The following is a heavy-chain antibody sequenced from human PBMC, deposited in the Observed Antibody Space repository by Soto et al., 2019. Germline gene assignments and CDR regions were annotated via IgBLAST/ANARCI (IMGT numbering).Heavy chain of an antibody. Sequence: GGSLRLSCAASGFTFSSYGMHWVRQAPGKGLEWVAVISYDGSNKYYADSVKGRFTISRDNSKNTLYLQMNSLRAEDTAVYYWAKDFGSNTTYYFDYWGQGTLVTVSS. V-gene: IGHV3-30*18. J-gene: IGHJ4*02. D-gene: IGHD1-1*01. CDR3: AKDFGSNTTYYFDY. CDR1: GFTFSSYG. CDR2: ISYDGSNK.